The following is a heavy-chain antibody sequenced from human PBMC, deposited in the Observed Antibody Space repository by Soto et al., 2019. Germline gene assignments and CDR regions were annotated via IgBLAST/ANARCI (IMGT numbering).Heavy chain of an antibody. J-gene: IGHJ4*02. D-gene: IGHD2-15*01. Sequence: GGSLRLSCAASGFTFSSYAMSWVRQAPGKGLEWVSAISGSGGSTYYADSVKGRFTISRDNSKNTLYLQMNSLRAEDTAVYYCAKEGRCSGGSCYSRADYWGQGTLVTVSS. CDR3: AKEGRCSGGSCYSRADY. CDR1: GFTFSSYA. CDR2: ISGSGGST. V-gene: IGHV3-23*01.